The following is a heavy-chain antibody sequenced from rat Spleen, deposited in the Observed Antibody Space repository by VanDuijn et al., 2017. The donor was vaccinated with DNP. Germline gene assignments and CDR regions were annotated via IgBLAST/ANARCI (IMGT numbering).Heavy chain of an antibody. J-gene: IGHJ2*01. CDR3: ASHPQSTGIPDY. CDR1: GFTFSAYY. Sequence: EVQLVESGGGLVQPGRSLKLSCAASGFTFSAYYMAWVRQAPAKGLEWVAYIGSPAYAPYYTDSVKGRFAISRDNAKSTLYLQMKSLRSEDMATYCCASHPQSTGIPDYWGQGVMVTVSS. V-gene: IGHV5-25*01. D-gene: IGHD1-7*01. CDR2: IGSPAYAP.